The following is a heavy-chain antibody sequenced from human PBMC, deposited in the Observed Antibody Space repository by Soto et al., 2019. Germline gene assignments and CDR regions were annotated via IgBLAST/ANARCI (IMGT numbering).Heavy chain of an antibody. V-gene: IGHV1-69*06. CDR1: GGTFSSYA. J-gene: IGHJ4*02. CDR2: IIPIFGTA. CDR3: ASAQAYYYDSSGYLLDY. Sequence: SVKVSCKASGGTFSSYAISWVRQAPGQGLEWMGGIIPIFGTANYAQKFQGRVTITADKSTSTAYMGLSSLRSEDTAVYYCASAQAYYYDSSGYLLDYWGQGPLVTVSS. D-gene: IGHD3-22*01.